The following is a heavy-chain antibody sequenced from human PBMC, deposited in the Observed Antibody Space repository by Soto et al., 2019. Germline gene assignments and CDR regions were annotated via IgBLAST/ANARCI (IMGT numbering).Heavy chain of an antibody. V-gene: IGHV3-23*01. CDR3: AKSSQWLVSGGFTDYYYGMDV. J-gene: IGHJ6*02. D-gene: IGHD6-19*01. Sequence: GGSLRLSCAASGFTFSSYAMSWVRQAPGKGLEWVSAISGSGGSKYYADSVKGRFTIPRDNSKNTLYLQMNGLRAEDTAVYYCAKSSQWLVSGGFTDYYYGMDVWGQGTTVTVSS. CDR2: ISGSGGSK. CDR1: GFTFSSYA.